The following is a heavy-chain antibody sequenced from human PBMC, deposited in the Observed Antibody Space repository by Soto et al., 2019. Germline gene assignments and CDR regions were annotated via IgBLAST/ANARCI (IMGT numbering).Heavy chain of an antibody. V-gene: IGHV3-30*18. J-gene: IGHJ4*02. CDR1: GLTFSTYG. D-gene: IGHD4-17*01. CDR3: AKLPYGDYAEFDY. CDR2: ISNDGSNK. Sequence: QVQLVESGGGVVQPGRSLRLSCAASGLTFSTYGMHWVRQAPGKGLEWMAVISNDGSNKYYADSVRGRFTISRDNSKNTLYLQMISLRAEDTAIYYCAKLPYGDYAEFDYWGQGTLVTVSS.